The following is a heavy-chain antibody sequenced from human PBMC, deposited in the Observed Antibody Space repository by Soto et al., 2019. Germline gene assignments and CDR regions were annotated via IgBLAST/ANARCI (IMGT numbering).Heavy chain of an antibody. D-gene: IGHD5-12*01. Sequence: EVQLVESGGGLVKPGGSLRLSCAASGFTFSSYSMNWVRQAPGKGLELVSSISSSSSYLYYADSVKGRFTISRDNAKNSLYMQMNSLRAEDTAVYYCARASGGFDWDDAFDIWGQGTMVTVSS. CDR3: ARASGGFDWDDAFDI. CDR1: GFTFSSYS. V-gene: IGHV3-21*01. CDR2: ISSSSSYL. J-gene: IGHJ3*02.